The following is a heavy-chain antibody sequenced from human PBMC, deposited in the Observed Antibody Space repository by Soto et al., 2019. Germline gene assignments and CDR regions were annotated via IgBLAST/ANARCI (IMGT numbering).Heavy chain of an antibody. J-gene: IGHJ6*03. Sequence: PGGSLRLSCAASGFTFSSYSMNWVRQAPGKGLEWVSYISSSSSTIYYADSVKGRFTISRDNAKNSLYLQMNSLRAEDTAVYYCARERGYDFWSGYYSEARNYYMYVWGQGTTVPVSS. CDR3: ARERGYDFWSGYYSEARNYYMYV. D-gene: IGHD3-3*01. CDR1: GFTFSSYS. V-gene: IGHV3-48*01. CDR2: ISSSSSTI.